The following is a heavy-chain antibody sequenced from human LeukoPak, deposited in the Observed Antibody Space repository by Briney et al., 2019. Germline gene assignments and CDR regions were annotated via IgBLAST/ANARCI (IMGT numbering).Heavy chain of an antibody. Sequence: GGSLRLSCAASGFTFKYHWMDWVRQAPGKGLVWVSRINSDGTTRNYADSVKGRFTISRDNAKKTLYLQMNSLRVEDTAVYYCARDFVYCSGGTCHESFFEYRGQGTPVTVSS. CDR3: ARDFVYCSGGTCHESFFEY. V-gene: IGHV3-74*01. CDR2: INSDGTTR. D-gene: IGHD2-15*01. CDR1: GFTFKYHW. J-gene: IGHJ4*02.